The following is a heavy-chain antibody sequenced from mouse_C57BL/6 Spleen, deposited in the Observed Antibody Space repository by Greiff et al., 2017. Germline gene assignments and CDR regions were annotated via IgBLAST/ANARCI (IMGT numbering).Heavy chain of an antibody. Sequence: EVMLVESGGDLVKPGGSLKLSCAASGFTFSSYGMSWVRQTPDKRLEWVATISSGGSFTYSPDSVKGRFTISRDNAKNTLYLQMSSLKSEDTAMYYCARHGDGSSSWFAYWGQGTLVTVSA. D-gene: IGHD1-1*01. J-gene: IGHJ3*01. CDR1: GFTFSSYG. V-gene: IGHV5-6*01. CDR2: ISSGGSFT. CDR3: ARHGDGSSSWFAY.